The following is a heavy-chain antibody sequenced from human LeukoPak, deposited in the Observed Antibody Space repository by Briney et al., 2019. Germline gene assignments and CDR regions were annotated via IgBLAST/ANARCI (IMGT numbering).Heavy chain of an antibody. V-gene: IGHV3-23*01. CDR2: ISGSGGST. J-gene: IGHJ4*02. Sequence: GGSLRLSCAASGFTFSSYGMSWVRQAPGKGLEWVSAISGSGGSTYYADSVKGRFTISRDNSKNTLYLQMNSLRAEDTAVYYCAKGGYSYDLIDYWGQGTLVTVSS. D-gene: IGHD5-18*01. CDR1: GFTFSSYG. CDR3: AKGGYSYDLIDY.